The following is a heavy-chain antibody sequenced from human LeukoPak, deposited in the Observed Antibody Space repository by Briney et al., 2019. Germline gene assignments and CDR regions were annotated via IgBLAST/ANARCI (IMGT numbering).Heavy chain of an antibody. V-gene: IGHV4-31*03. CDR1: GGPISSGGYY. D-gene: IGHD3-22*01. CDR3: ARSDDYYDSSGNDY. J-gene: IGHJ4*02. CDR2: IYYSGST. Sequence: PSQTLSLTCTVSGGPISSGGYYWSWIRQHPGKGLEWIGYIYYSGSTYYNPSLKSRVTISVDTSKNQFSLKLSSVTAADTAVYYCARSDDYYDSSGNDYWGQGTLVTVSS.